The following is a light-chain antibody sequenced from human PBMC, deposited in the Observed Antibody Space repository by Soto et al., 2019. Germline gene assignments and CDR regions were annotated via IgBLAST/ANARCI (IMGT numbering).Light chain of an antibody. V-gene: IGKV3-15*01. CDR2: DTS. CDR3: QKYNNWPPIT. J-gene: IGKJ5*01. Sequence: EIVMTQSPATLSVSPGERATLSCRASQSVSSNSLAWYQQKPGQAPRLLIYDTSTRATGIPARFSGSGSGTEFTLTIGRLQSEDFALYYCQKYNNWPPITFGQGTRLE. CDR1: QSVSSN.